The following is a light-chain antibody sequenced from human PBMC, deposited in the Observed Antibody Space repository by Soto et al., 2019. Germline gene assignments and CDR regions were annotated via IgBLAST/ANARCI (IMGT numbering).Light chain of an antibody. CDR2: VAS. Sequence: EIVMTQSPATPSVSPGERATLSCRASQSVSSNLAWYQQKPGQAPRLLIYVASTRATGIPARFSGSGSGTEFTLTISSLQSEDFAVYYCQQYNNWPPWTFGQGTKVEIK. V-gene: IGKV3-15*01. CDR3: QQYNNWPPWT. CDR1: QSVSSN. J-gene: IGKJ1*01.